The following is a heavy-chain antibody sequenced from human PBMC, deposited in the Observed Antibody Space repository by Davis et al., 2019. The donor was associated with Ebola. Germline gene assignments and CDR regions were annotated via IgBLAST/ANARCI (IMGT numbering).Heavy chain of an antibody. CDR3: AKWDSGWLDY. J-gene: IGHJ4*02. CDR2: ISATGGAT. D-gene: IGHD6-19*01. CDR1: GFTFSSYW. Sequence: GGSLRLSCAASGFTFSSYWMHWVRQAPGKGLEWVSTISATGGATYFADSVKGRFSISRDNSKNMLFLQVNSLRAEDTAVYYCAKWDSGWLDYWGQGTLVTVSS. V-gene: IGHV3-23*01.